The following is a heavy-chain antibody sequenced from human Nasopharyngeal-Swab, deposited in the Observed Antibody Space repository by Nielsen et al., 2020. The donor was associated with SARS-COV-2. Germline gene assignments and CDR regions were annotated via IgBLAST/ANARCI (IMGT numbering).Heavy chain of an antibody. D-gene: IGHD5-24*01. CDR3: ARVRTRWNDAFEI. Sequence: ASVKVSCKASGYTFTSYDINWVRQATGQGLEWMGWMNPNSGNTGYAQKFQGRVTITRNTSISTAYMELSSLRSEDTAVYYCARVRTRWNDAFEIWGQGTMVTVSS. V-gene: IGHV1-8*03. CDR1: GYTFTSYD. J-gene: IGHJ3*02. CDR2: MNPNSGNT.